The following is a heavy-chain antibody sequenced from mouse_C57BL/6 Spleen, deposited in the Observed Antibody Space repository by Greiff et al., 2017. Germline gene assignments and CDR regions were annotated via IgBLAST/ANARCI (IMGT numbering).Heavy chain of an antibody. CDR2: IYPRSGNT. V-gene: IGHV1-81*01. J-gene: IGHJ4*01. Sequence: QVQLQQSGAELARPGASVKLSCKASGYTFTSYGISWVKQRTGQGLEWIGEIYPRSGNTYYNEKFKGKATLTADKSSSTAYMELRSLTSEDSAVYFCAREDYDYDGPYAMDYWGQGTSVTVSS. CDR1: GYTFTSYG. CDR3: AREDYDYDGPYAMDY. D-gene: IGHD2-4*01.